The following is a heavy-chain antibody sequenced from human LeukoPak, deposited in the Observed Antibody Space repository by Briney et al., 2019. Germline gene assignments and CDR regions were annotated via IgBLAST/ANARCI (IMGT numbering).Heavy chain of an antibody. V-gene: IGHV3-21*01. Sequence: GGSLRLSCAASGFAFSSYSMNWVRQAPGKGLEWVSSIRSTSSHIYYADSVRGRFTISRDNAKNTVYLQMNSLRAEDTAVYYCARGSLGDGSLLVDYWGQGTLVTVSS. CDR2: IRSTSSHI. CDR1: GFAFSSYS. J-gene: IGHJ4*02. D-gene: IGHD1-26*01. CDR3: ARGSLGDGSLLVDY.